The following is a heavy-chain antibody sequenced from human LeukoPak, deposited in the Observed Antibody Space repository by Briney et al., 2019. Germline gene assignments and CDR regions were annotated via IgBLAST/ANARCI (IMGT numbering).Heavy chain of an antibody. Sequence: SETLSLTCTVSGGSITSVGYYWTWLRQPAGRGLEWIGRIYPSGNTMYNPSLTSRVTISVDTSNNQFSLKLSSVTAPDTAVYYCARVFGGSDFNYYDYYMDVWGKGTTVTISS. D-gene: IGHD5-12*01. CDR1: GGSITSVGYY. J-gene: IGHJ6*03. V-gene: IGHV4-61*02. CDR3: ARVFGGSDFNYYDYYMDV. CDR2: IYPSGNT.